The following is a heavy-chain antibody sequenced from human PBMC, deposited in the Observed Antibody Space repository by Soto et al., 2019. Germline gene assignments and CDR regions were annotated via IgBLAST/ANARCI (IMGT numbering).Heavy chain of an antibody. CDR2: INAGNGNT. J-gene: IGHJ3*02. V-gene: IGHV1-3*01. D-gene: IGHD3-3*01. Sequence: QVQLVQSGAEVKKSGASVKVSCKASGYTFTSYAMHWVRQAPGQRLEWMGWINAGNGNTKYSQKFQGRVTITRDTSASTAYMELSSLRSEDTAVYYCARSDFWSGTRDAFDIWGQGTMVTVSS. CDR3: ARSDFWSGTRDAFDI. CDR1: GYTFTSYA.